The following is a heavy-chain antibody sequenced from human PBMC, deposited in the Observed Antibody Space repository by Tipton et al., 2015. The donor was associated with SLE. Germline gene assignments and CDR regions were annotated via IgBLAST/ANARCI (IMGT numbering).Heavy chain of an antibody. Sequence: TLSLTCTVSGGSISSGSYYWSWIRQPPAKGLEWIGFIYYNGKTNYNSSLKSRVTISVDTSKSQFSLKLRSVTAADTAVYYCARHGMVNYYYYGMDVWGQGTTVTVSS. CDR2: IYYNGKT. D-gene: IGHD4-23*01. V-gene: IGHV4-61*01. J-gene: IGHJ6*02. CDR1: GGSISSGSYY. CDR3: ARHGMVNYYYYGMDV.